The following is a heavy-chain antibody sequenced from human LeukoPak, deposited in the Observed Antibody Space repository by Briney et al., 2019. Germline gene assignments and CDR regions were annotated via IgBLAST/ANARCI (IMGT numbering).Heavy chain of an antibody. CDR3: ARGDVGATSGPFDY. J-gene: IGHJ4*02. V-gene: IGHV3-74*01. D-gene: IGHD1-26*01. CDR1: GFTFSSYW. Sequence: GGSLRLSCAASGFTFSSYWMFWVRQAPGKGLVWISRINSDGSRTIYADSVKGRFTISRDNDKNTLYLQMNSLRAEDTAVYYCARGDVGATSGPFDYWGQGSLVTVSS. CDR2: INSDGSRT.